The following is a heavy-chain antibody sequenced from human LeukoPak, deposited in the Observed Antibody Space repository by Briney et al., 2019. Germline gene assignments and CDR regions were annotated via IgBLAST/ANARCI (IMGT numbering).Heavy chain of an antibody. CDR3: ARVIAAAGSV. J-gene: IGHJ4*02. CDR2: INHSGST. V-gene: IGHV4-34*01. Sequence: PSETLSLTCAVYVGSFSGYYWSWIRQPPGKGLEWIGEINHSGSTNYNPSLKSRVTISVDTSKNQFSLKLSSVTAADTAVYYCARVIAAAGSVWGQGTLVTVSS. D-gene: IGHD6-13*01. CDR1: VGSFSGYY.